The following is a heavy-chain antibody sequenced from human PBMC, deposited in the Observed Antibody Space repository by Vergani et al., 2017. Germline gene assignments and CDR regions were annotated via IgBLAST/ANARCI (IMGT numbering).Heavy chain of an antibody. V-gene: IGHV3-23*04. J-gene: IGHJ6*02. D-gene: IGHD3-10*01. CDR2: ISGSGGST. CDR1: GFTFSSYA. CDR3: ARERADYYGSGYGMDV. Sequence: VQLVESGGGLVKPGGPLRLSCAASGFTFSSYAMSWVRQAPGKGLEWVSAISGSGGSTYYADSVKGRFTISRDNSTNTLYLQMNSVRAEDTAVYYCARERADYYGSGYGMDVWGQGTTVTVSS.